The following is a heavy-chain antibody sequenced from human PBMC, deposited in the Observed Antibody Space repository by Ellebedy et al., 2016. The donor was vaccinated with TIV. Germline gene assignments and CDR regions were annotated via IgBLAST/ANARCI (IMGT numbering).Heavy chain of an antibody. Sequence: PGGSLRLSCAASGFTFSSYAMSWVRQAPGKGLEWVSAISGSGGSTYYADSVKGRFTISRDNSKNTLYLQMNSLRAEDTAVYYCAKDWDVSVAGAHFPFDYWGQGTLVTVSS. D-gene: IGHD6-19*01. V-gene: IGHV3-23*01. CDR2: ISGSGGST. CDR3: AKDWDVSVAGAHFPFDY. J-gene: IGHJ4*02. CDR1: GFTFSSYA.